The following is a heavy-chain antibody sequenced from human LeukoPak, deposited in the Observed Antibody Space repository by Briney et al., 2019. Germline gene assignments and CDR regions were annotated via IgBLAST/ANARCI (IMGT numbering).Heavy chain of an antibody. D-gene: IGHD5-18*01. Sequence: KPGGSLRLSCAASGFTFSSYWMHWVRQAPGKGLEWVSAISGSGGSTYYADSVKGRFTISRDNSKNTLYLQMNSLRAEDTAVYYCAKDGLKFGVDTATRSAGDYWGQGTLVTVSS. CDR2: ISGSGGST. J-gene: IGHJ4*02. V-gene: IGHV3-23*01. CDR1: GFTFSSYW. CDR3: AKDGLKFGVDTATRSAGDY.